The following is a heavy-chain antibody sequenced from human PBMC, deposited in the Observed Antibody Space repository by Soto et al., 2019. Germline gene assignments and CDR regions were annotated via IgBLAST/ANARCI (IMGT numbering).Heavy chain of an antibody. CDR1: GDSVSSNSAA. J-gene: IGHJ4*02. CDR2: TSYRSKWYN. D-gene: IGHD3-22*01. V-gene: IGHV6-1*01. Sequence: SQTLSLTCDISGDSVSSNSAAWNWIRQSPSRGLEWLGRTSYRSKWYNDYAVSVKSRITINPDTSKNQFSLQLNSVTPEDTAPYYCASSERSGFGFDYWGKGTLVTVSP. CDR3: ASSERSGFGFDY.